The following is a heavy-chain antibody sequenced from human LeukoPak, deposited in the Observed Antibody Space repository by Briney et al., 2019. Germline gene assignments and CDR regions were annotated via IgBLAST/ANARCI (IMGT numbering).Heavy chain of an antibody. CDR1: GYTLTELS. Sequence: ASVKVSCKVSGYTLTELSMHWARQAPGKGLEWMGGFDPEDGETIYAQKFQGRVTMTRDTSLSTAYMELSRLRSDDTAVYYCAILGSSSGNYWGQGTLVTVSS. CDR2: FDPEDGET. J-gene: IGHJ4*02. D-gene: IGHD6-6*01. CDR3: AILGSSSGNY. V-gene: IGHV1-24*01.